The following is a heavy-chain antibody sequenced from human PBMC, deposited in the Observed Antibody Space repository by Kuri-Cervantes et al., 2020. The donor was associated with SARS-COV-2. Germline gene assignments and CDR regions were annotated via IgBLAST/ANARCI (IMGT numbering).Heavy chain of an antibody. CDR3: ARDCGGDCPPAW. Sequence: SVKVSCKASGYTFTSYGISWVRQAPGQGLEWMGGIIPIFGTANYAQKFQGRVTITADESTSTAYMELSSLRSEDTAVYYCARDCGGDCPPAWWGQGTLVTVSS. V-gene: IGHV1-69*13. CDR2: IIPIFGTA. CDR1: GYTFTSYG. D-gene: IGHD2-21*02. J-gene: IGHJ4*02.